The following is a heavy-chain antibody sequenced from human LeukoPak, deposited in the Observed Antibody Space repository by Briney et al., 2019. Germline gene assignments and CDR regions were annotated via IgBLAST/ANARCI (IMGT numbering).Heavy chain of an antibody. J-gene: IGHJ2*01. CDR1: GGTFSSYA. Sequence: SVTVSCKASGGTFSSYAISWVRQAPGQGLEWMGGIIPIFGTANYAQKFQGRVTITADKSTSTAYMELSSLRSEDTAVYYCAGGLDWGVTTGYFDLWGRGTLVTVSS. CDR2: IIPIFGTA. D-gene: IGHD4-17*01. CDR3: AGGLDWGVTTGYFDL. V-gene: IGHV1-69*06.